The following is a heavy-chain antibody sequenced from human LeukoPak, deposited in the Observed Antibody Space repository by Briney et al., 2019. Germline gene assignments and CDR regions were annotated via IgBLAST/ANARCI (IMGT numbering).Heavy chain of an antibody. Sequence: GGSLRLSCAVSGFTVSSNYMAWVRQAPGKGLEWVSVIYSSGSTYYADSVKGRFTISRDSSKNTLYLQMNSLRVEDTAVYYCARDTVGTAGVEYWGQGTLVTVSS. V-gene: IGHV3-53*01. D-gene: IGHD4-23*01. CDR1: GFTVSSNY. CDR3: ARDTVGTAGVEY. J-gene: IGHJ4*02. CDR2: IYSSGST.